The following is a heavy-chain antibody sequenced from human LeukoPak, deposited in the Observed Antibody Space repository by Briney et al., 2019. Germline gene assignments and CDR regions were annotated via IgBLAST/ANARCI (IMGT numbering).Heavy chain of an antibody. CDR2: IYYSGTT. D-gene: IGHD3-10*01. V-gene: IGHV4-59*01. J-gene: IGHJ5*02. CDR3: ARGFDFRSSWFDP. Sequence: SETLSLTCTVSGGSISSYYWSWLRQPPGKGLEWIGYIYYSGTTNYNPSLKSRVTISVDTSKNQFSLKLSSVTSADTAVYYCARGFDFRSSWFDPWGQGTLVTVSS. CDR1: GGSISSYY.